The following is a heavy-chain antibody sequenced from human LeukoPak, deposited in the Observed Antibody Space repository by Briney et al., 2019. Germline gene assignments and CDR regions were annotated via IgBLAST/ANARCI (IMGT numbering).Heavy chain of an antibody. V-gene: IGHV4-59*01. CDR3: AREVYYYYYMDV. CDR1: GGSLSSYY. Sequence: PSETLSLTCTVSGGSLSSYYWSWIPQPPRKGLEWIGYIYYSGSTNYNPSLKSRVTISVDTSKNQFSLKLSSVTAADTAVYYCAREVYYYYYMDVWGKGTTVTVSS. CDR2: IYYSGST. J-gene: IGHJ6*03.